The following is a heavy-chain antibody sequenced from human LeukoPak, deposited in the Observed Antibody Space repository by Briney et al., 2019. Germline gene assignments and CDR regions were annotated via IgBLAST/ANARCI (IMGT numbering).Heavy chain of an antibody. J-gene: IGHJ5*02. CDR1: GYTFTSYD. Sequence: ASVKVSCKASGYTFTSYDINWVRQATGQGLEWMGWMNPNGGNTGYAQKFQGRVTITRNTSISTAYMELSSLRSEDTAVYYCARGLVMGRAGPLGRGWFDPWGQGTLVTVSS. CDR3: ARGLVMGRAGPLGRGWFDP. D-gene: IGHD3-10*01. V-gene: IGHV1-8*03. CDR2: MNPNGGNT.